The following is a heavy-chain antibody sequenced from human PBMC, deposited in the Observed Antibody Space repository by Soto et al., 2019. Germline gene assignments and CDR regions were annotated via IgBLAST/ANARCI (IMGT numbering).Heavy chain of an antibody. CDR3: ARRYGPGFDY. Sequence: QVQLQESGPGLVKPSETLSLTCTVSGGSISSYYWSWIRQPPGKGLEWIGYIYYSGSTNYNPSLRSRVTISVDTAKNQFSPTLSSVTAADTAVYYCARRYGPGFDYWGQGNLVTVSS. D-gene: IGHD4-17*01. J-gene: IGHJ4*02. CDR1: GGSISSYY. V-gene: IGHV4-59*08. CDR2: IYYSGST.